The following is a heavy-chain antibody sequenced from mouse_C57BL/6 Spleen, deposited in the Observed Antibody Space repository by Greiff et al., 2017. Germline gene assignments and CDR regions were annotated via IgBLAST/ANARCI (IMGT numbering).Heavy chain of an antibody. V-gene: IGHV1-82*01. J-gene: IGHJ2*01. CDR3: ASEGDFDY. CDR1: GYAFSSSW. CDR2: IYPGDGDT. Sequence: QVQLKESGPELVKPGASVKISCKASGYAFSSSWMNWVKQRPGTGLEWIGRIYPGDGDTNYNGKFKGKATLTADKSSSTAYMQLSSLTSEDSAVYFCASEGDFDYWGQGTTLTVSS.